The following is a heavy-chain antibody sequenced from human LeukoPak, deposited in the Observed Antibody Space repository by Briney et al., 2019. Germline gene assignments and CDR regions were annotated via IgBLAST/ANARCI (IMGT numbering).Heavy chain of an antibody. D-gene: IGHD3-3*01. V-gene: IGHV3-30*18. J-gene: IGHJ3*02. CDR2: ISYDGSNK. CDR3: AKGRFWSGYYNPRAFDI. CDR1: GFTFSSYG. Sequence: AGGSLRLSCAASGFTFSSYGMHWVRQAPGKGLEWVAVISYDGSNKYYADSVKGRFTISRDNSKNTLYLQMNSLRAEDTAVYYCAKGRFWSGYYNPRAFDIWGQGTMVTVSS.